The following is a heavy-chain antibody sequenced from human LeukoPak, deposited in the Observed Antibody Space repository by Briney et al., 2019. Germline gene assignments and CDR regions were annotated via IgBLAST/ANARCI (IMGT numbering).Heavy chain of an antibody. CDR1: GYTFTGYY. D-gene: IGHD3-3*01. CDR2: INPNSGGT. CDR3: AKTGLRFLEWLLYPDAYYYYMDV. Sequence: ASVKVSCKASGYTFTGYYMHWVRQAPGQGLEWMGWINPNSGGTNYAQKFQGRVTMTRDTSISTAYMELSRLRSDDTAVYYCAKTGLRFLEWLLYPDAYYYYMDVWGKGTTVTVSS. V-gene: IGHV1-2*02. J-gene: IGHJ6*03.